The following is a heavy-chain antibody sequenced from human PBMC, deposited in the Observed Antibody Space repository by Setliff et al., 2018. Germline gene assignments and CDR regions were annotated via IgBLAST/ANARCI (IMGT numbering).Heavy chain of an antibody. Sequence: PGGSLRLSCAASGFTFSDYGMSWVRQAPGKGLEWVSGINWSGGSTGYADTVKGRLAFSTDNAKNSLYLQMHSLRADDTGLYHCAKGSCSGLYGPDYYYYVMDVWGQGTTVTVFS. CDR3: AKGSCSGLYGPDYYYYVMDV. J-gene: IGHJ6*02. CDR1: GFTFSDYG. V-gene: IGHV3-20*01. D-gene: IGHD2-15*01. CDR2: INWSGGST.